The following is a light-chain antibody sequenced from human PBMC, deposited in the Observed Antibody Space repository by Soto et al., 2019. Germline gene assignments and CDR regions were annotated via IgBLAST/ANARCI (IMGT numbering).Light chain of an antibody. J-gene: IGLJ1*01. CDR3: AAWDDRLNALYV. Sequence: QSVLTQPPSASGTPGQRVTISCSGSSSNIGSNPVNWYQQLPGTAPKLLIYTNNQRPSGVPDRFSGSKSGTSASLAISGLQSEDEADYYCAAWDDRLNALYVFGTGTQLTVL. CDR1: SSNIGSNP. V-gene: IGLV1-44*01. CDR2: TNN.